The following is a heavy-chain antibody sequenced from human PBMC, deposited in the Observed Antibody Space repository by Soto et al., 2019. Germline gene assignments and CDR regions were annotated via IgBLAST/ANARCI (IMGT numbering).Heavy chain of an antibody. CDR3: ARLKPDIVVVPAATRGWFDP. CDR1: GGTFSSYA. CDR2: IIPIFGTA. V-gene: IGHV1-69*06. J-gene: IGHJ5*02. Sequence: QVQLVQSGAEVKKPGSSVKVSCKASGGTFSSYAISWVRQAPGQGLERMGGIIPIFGTANYAQKFQGRVTITADKSTSTAYMELSSLRSEDTAVYYCARLKPDIVVVPAATRGWFDPWGQGTLVTVSS. D-gene: IGHD2-2*01.